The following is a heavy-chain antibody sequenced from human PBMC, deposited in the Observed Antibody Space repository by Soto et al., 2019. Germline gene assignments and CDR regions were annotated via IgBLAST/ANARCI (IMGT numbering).Heavy chain of an antibody. Sequence: SVKVSCKASGGTFSSYTISWVRQAPGQGLEWMGRIIPILGIANYAQKFQGRVTITADKSTSTAYMELSSLRSEDTAVFYFARLFHSSLTPGGPLDYWGQGTSVTVS. CDR1: GGTFSSYT. CDR2: IIPILGIA. J-gene: IGHJ4*02. V-gene: IGHV1-69*02. D-gene: IGHD3-9*01. CDR3: ARLFHSSLTPGGPLDY.